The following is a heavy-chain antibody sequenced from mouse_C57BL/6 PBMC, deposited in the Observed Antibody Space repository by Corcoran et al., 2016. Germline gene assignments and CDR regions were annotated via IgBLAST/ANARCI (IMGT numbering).Heavy chain of an antibody. CDR1: GYTFTSYW. D-gene: IGHD1-1*01. CDR2: INPSNSGT. V-gene: IGHV1-53*01. Sequence: QVQLKQPGTELVKPGASVKLSCKASGYTFTSYWMHWVKRRPGQGLEWIGNINPSNSGTNYNEKFKSKATLTVDKSSSTAYMQLSSLTSEDSAVYYCASSIYYYGSSSYLDYWCQGTTLTVSS. CDR3: ASSIYYYGSSSYLDY. J-gene: IGHJ2*01.